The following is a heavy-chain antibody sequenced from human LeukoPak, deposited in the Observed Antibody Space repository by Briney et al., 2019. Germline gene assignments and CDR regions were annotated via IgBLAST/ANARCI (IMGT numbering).Heavy chain of an antibody. J-gene: IGHJ4*02. D-gene: IGHD3-3*01. CDR2: IYYSGST. Sequence: SETLSLTCTVSGGSLSSYYWSWIRQPPGKGLEWIGYIYYSGSTNYNPSLKSRVTISVDTSKNQFSLKLSSVTAADTAVYYCARGHTYYDFWSGLDFDYWGQGTLVTVSS. CDR1: GGSLSSYY. CDR3: ARGHTYYDFWSGLDFDY. V-gene: IGHV4-59*01.